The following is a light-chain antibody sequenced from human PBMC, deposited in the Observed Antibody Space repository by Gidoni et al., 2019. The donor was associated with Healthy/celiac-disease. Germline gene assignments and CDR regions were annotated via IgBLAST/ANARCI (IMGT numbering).Light chain of an antibody. Sequence: QSVLTPPPSVSEAPGQRVTISCTGSSSNIGAGYDVHWYQQLPGTAPKLLIYGNSNRPSGVPDRFSGSKSGTSASLAITGLQAEDEADYYCQSYDSSLSVGVFGGGTKLTVL. J-gene: IGLJ2*01. V-gene: IGLV1-40*01. CDR1: SSNIGAGYD. CDR2: GNS. CDR3: QSYDSSLSVGV.